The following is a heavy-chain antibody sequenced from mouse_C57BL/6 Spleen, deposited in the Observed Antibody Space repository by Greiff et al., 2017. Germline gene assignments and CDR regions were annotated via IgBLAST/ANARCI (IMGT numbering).Heavy chain of an antibody. D-gene: IGHD2-3*01. J-gene: IGHJ4*01. CDR3: ARGGWLLRGYAMDY. Sequence: EVQLQQSGPELVKPGASVKIPCKASGYTFTDSNMDWVKQSHGKSLEWIGDINPNNGGTIYNQKFEGKDTLTVDKSSSTAYMELRSLTSEDTAVYYCARGGWLLRGYAMDYWGQGTSVTVSS. V-gene: IGHV1-18*01. CDR2: INPNNGGT. CDR1: GYTFTDSN.